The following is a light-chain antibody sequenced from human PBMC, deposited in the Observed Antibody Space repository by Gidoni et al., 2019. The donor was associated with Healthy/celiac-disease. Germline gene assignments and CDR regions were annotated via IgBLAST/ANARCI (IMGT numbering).Light chain of an antibody. J-gene: IGLJ2*01. Sequence: SSELTQEPAVSVALGQTVRITCQGDSLSSYYASWYQQKPGQAPVLVIYGKNNRPSGNPDRFSGSSSGNTASVTITVAQAEDEADYYCNSRDSSGNHLVVFGGGTKLTVL. V-gene: IGLV3-19*01. CDR3: NSRDSSGNHLVV. CDR2: GKN. CDR1: SLSSYY.